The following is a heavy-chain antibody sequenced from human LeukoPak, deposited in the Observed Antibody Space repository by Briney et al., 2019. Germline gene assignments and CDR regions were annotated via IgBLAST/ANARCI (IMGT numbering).Heavy chain of an antibody. CDR1: GYTFTSYG. CDR3: ARSDHDSTTNWFDP. J-gene: IGHJ5*02. CDR2: IIPIFGTA. V-gene: IGHV1-69*05. Sequence: SVKVSCKASGYTFTSYGISWVRQAPGQGLEWMGGIIPIFGTANYAQKFQGRVTITTDESTSTAYMELRSLRSDDTAVYYCARSDHDSTTNWFDPWGQGTLVTVSS. D-gene: IGHD1-1*01.